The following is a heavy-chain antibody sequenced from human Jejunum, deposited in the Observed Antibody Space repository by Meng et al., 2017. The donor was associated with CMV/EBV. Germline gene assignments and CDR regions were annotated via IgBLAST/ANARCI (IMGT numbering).Heavy chain of an antibody. CDR3: ARGYSSDWYDY. CDR2: IYTSGST. CDR1: GGSSNNYY. D-gene: IGHD6-19*01. V-gene: IGHV4-4*07. Sequence: VRPQESGPGIVKHSATLSPICTVSGGSSNNYYWNWIRQSAGKGLEWIGRIYTSGSTNYNPSLQSRVTMSVDTSKNQFSLKLTSVTAADTAVYYCARGYSSDWYDYWGQGALVTVSS. J-gene: IGHJ4*02.